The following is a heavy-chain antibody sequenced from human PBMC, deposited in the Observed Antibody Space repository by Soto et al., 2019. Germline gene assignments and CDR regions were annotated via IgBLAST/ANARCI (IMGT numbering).Heavy chain of an antibody. Sequence: SVKVSCKASGGTFSSYAISWVRQAPGQGLEWMGGILPIFGTANYAQKFQGRVTITADKSTSTAYMELSRLRSEDTAVYYWAREWTVVVAATHNAYYYYGMEVWGQGTTVTASS. CDR3: AREWTVVVAATHNAYYYYGMEV. CDR2: ILPIFGTA. J-gene: IGHJ6*02. D-gene: IGHD2-15*01. V-gene: IGHV1-69*06. CDR1: GGTFSSYA.